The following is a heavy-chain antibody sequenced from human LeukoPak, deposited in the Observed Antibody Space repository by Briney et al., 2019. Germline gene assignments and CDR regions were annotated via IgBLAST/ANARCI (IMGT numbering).Heavy chain of an antibody. D-gene: IGHD2-2*01. Sequence: SETLSHTCAVYGGSFSSYYWGWIRQPPGKGLEWIGSIYYSGSTYYNPSLKSRVTISVDTSKNQFSLKLSSVTAADTAVYYCARQLGYCSSTSCYADKVDYWGQGTLVTVSS. J-gene: IGHJ4*02. V-gene: IGHV4-39*01. CDR1: GGSFSSYY. CDR3: ARQLGYCSSTSCYADKVDY. CDR2: IYYSGST.